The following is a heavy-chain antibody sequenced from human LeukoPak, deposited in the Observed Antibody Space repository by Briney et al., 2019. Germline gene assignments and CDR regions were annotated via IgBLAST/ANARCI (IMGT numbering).Heavy chain of an antibody. J-gene: IGHJ4*02. V-gene: IGHV3-53*01. CDR3: ARGLGGADY. D-gene: IGHD2-21*01. Sequence: GGSLRLSRAASGFTVSSNYMSWVRQAPGKGLEWVSVIYSGGSTYYADSVKGRFTISRDNARNSLYLQMNSLRAEDTAVYYCARGLGGADYWGQGTLVTVSS. CDR1: GFTVSSNY. CDR2: IYSGGST.